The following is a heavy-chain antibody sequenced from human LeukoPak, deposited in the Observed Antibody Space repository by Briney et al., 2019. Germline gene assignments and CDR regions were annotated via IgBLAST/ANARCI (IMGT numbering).Heavy chain of an antibody. V-gene: IGHV4-4*07. Sequence: PSETLSLTCTVSGVSISSYYWSWIRQPAGKGLEWIGRIYTSGSTNYNPSLKSRVTMSVDTSKNQFSLKLSSVTAADTAVYYCARDTRIYYDILTGYSTFDYWGQGTLVTVSS. CDR2: IYTSGST. CDR1: GVSISSYY. J-gene: IGHJ4*02. CDR3: ARDTRIYYDILTGYSTFDY. D-gene: IGHD3-9*01.